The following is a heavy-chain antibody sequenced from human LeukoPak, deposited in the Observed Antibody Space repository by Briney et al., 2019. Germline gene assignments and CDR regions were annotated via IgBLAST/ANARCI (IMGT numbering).Heavy chain of an antibody. Sequence: QPGGSLRLSCAASGFTFSSYAMHWVRQAPGKGLEWVSSISGNGGATYYADSVKGRFTISRDNSKNTLYLQMNSLGAGDTALYFCAKNSYGLAVADYWGQGTLVTVSS. CDR1: GFTFSSYA. J-gene: IGHJ4*02. CDR2: ISGNGGAT. D-gene: IGHD6-19*01. V-gene: IGHV3-23*01. CDR3: AKNSYGLAVADY.